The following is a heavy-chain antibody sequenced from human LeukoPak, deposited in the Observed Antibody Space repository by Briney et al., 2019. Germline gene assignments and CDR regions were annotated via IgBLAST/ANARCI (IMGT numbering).Heavy chain of an antibody. D-gene: IGHD3-16*01. CDR2: INPNSGGT. Sequence: ASVKVSCKASGYTFTGYYMHWVRQAPGQGLEWMGWINPNSGGTNYAQKFQGRVTMTRDTSISTAYMELSRLRSDDTAVYYCAREAEMFGGVTPLYYYMDVWGKGTTVTVTS. CDR1: GYTFTGYY. J-gene: IGHJ6*03. CDR3: AREAEMFGGVTPLYYYMDV. V-gene: IGHV1-2*02.